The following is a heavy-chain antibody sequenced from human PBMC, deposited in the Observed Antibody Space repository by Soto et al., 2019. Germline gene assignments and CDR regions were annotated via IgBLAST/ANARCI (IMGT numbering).Heavy chain of an antibody. J-gene: IGHJ6*02. CDR3: ARDIVVVVAATNRAYYYGMDV. CDR1: GFTFSSYS. Sequence: PXGSLRLSCSASGFTFSSYSMNWVRQAPGKGLDWVSSISSSSSYIYYADSVKGRFTISRDNAKNSLYLQMNSLRAEDTAVYYCARDIVVVVAATNRAYYYGMDVWGHGTTVTVSS. V-gene: IGHV3-21*01. CDR2: ISSSSSYI. D-gene: IGHD2-15*01.